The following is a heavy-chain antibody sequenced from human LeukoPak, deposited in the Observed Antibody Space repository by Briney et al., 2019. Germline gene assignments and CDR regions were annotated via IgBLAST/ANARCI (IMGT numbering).Heavy chain of an antibody. CDR1: GFTFSTYA. V-gene: IGHV3-23*01. J-gene: IGHJ6*02. Sequence: GGSLRLSCAASGFTFSTYAMIWVRQATGKGLEWVSAISGSGGDTYYADSVKGRFTISRDNSKNTLYLQMNSLRAEDTAVYCCAKENGRFLEWFSYGMDVWGQGTTVTVSS. D-gene: IGHD3-3*01. CDR3: AKENGRFLEWFSYGMDV. CDR2: ISGSGGDT.